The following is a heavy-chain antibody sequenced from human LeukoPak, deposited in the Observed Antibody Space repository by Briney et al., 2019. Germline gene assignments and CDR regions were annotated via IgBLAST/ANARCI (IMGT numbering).Heavy chain of an antibody. CDR2: IYYSGST. D-gene: IGHD1-1*01. CDR1: GGSISSYY. Sequence: SETLSLTCTVSGGSISSYYWSWIRQPPGKGLEWIGYIYYSGSTNYNPSLKSRVTISVDTSKNQFSLKLSSVTAADTAVYYCARRELEGASDIWGQGTMVTVSS. CDR3: ARRELEGASDI. J-gene: IGHJ3*02. V-gene: IGHV4-59*08.